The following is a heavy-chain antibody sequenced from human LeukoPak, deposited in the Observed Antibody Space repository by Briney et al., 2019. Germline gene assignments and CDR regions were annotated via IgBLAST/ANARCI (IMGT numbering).Heavy chain of an antibody. V-gene: IGHV1-46*01. J-gene: IGHJ4*02. CDR1: GSTFASYY. Sequence: GASVKVSCKASGSTFASYYMHWVRQAPGQGLEWMGTINPSDGSTTYEQKFQGRVTMTRDTSISTAYMELSRLRSDDTAVYYCARVSRSGSEDYWGQGTLVTVSS. CDR2: INPSDGST. CDR3: ARVSRSGSEDY. D-gene: IGHD3-10*01.